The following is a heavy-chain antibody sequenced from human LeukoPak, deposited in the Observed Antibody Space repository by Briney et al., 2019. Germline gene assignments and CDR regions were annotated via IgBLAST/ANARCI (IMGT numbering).Heavy chain of an antibody. D-gene: IGHD1-26*01. CDR1: GYIFSIYE. CDR3: TRAGTVGAVLWY. V-gene: IGHV3-48*03. J-gene: IGHJ4*02. Sequence: GGSLRLSCVASGYIFSIYEMNWVRQAPGKGLEWISFIGSSGSPMYYADSVKGRFTISRDNARNSLFLQMNSLRAEDTAVYYCTRAGTVGAVLWYWGQGTPVTVSS. CDR2: IGSSGSPM.